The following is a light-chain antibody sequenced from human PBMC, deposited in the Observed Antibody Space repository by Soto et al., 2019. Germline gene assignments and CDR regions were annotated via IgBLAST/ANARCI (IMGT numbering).Light chain of an antibody. CDR1: SSDVGGYNY. CDR3: SSYTSSSTLALYV. J-gene: IGLJ1*01. V-gene: IGLV2-14*01. Sequence: QSALTQPASVSGSPGQSITISCTGTSSDVGGYNYVSWYQQHPGKAPKLMIYEVSNRPSGVSNRFSGSKSGNTASLTISGLQAEDDADYYRSSYTSSSTLALYVFGTGTKLTVL. CDR2: EVS.